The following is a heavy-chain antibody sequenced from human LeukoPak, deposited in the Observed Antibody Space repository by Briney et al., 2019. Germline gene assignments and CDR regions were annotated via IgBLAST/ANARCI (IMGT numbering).Heavy chain of an antibody. Sequence: RTGGSLRLSCAASGFTFSSYGMSWVRQAPGKGLEWVSAISGSGGSTYYADSVKGRFTISRDNSKNTLYLQMKSLRAEDTAVYYCAKTAPTSDIVVVVAANYYYMDVWGKGTTVTVSS. V-gene: IGHV3-23*01. D-gene: IGHD2-15*01. CDR1: GFTFSSYG. J-gene: IGHJ6*03. CDR3: AKTAPTSDIVVVVAANYYYMDV. CDR2: ISGSGGST.